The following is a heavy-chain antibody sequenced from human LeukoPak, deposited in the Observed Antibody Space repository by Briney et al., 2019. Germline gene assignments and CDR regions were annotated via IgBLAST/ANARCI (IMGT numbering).Heavy chain of an antibody. CDR2: MNPNSGNT. D-gene: IGHD4-17*01. Sequence: ASVKVSCKASGYSFTSYDIIWVRQAAGQGLEWMGWMNPNSGNTGYAQKFQGRLTMTRDTSISTAYMELSSLRSGDTAVYYCARPTVTTWDLDNWGQGTLVTVSS. CDR3: ARPTVTTWDLDN. J-gene: IGHJ4*02. CDR1: GYSFTSYD. V-gene: IGHV1-8*01.